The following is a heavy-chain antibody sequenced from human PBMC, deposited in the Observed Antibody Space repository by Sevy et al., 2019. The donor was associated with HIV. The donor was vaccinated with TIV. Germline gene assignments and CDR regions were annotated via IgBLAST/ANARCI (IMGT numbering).Heavy chain of an antibody. CDR3: AKGYCSGGSCPRDYYYYGMDV. V-gene: IGHV3-23*01. CDR2: ISSSGRGT. J-gene: IGHJ6*02. D-gene: IGHD2-15*01. CDR1: GFTFSSYA. Sequence: GGSLRLSCAASGFTFSSYAMNWVRQAPGKGLEWVSSISSSGRGTYYADSVEGRFTISRDNSENTLYLQMNSLRADDTAVYYCAKGYCSGGSCPRDYYYYGMDVWGQGTTVTVSS.